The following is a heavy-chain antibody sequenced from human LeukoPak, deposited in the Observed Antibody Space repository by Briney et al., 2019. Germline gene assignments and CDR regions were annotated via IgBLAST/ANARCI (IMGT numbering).Heavy chain of an antibody. Sequence: SETLSLTCAVSGASISTPNWWSWVRQPPGKGLEWIGEIYHSGSTNYNPSLKSRVTISVDTSKNQFSLKLSSVTAADTAVYYCARISYCGGDCQEGAFDIWGQGTMVTVSS. CDR3: ARISYCGGDCQEGAFDI. J-gene: IGHJ3*02. D-gene: IGHD2-21*02. V-gene: IGHV4-4*02. CDR2: IYHSGST. CDR1: GASISTPNW.